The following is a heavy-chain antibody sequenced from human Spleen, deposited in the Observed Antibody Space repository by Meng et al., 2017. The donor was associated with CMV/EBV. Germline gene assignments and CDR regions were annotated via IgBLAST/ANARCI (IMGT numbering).Heavy chain of an antibody. J-gene: IGHJ4*02. D-gene: IGHD4-11*01. Sequence: RPEEWGTSPVTPATAPSITSSYSVGTIRSTCHSRAWSRRTPWKGLDWVDNINTSGYNDYSTSLKSRPTMPLDTSISTAYMALSRLRSDDKAAYYCAVDYRGVYWGQGTLVTVSS. CDR3: AVDYRGVY. V-gene: IGHV4-39*07. CDR1: VGTIRSTCHS. CDR2: INTSGYN.